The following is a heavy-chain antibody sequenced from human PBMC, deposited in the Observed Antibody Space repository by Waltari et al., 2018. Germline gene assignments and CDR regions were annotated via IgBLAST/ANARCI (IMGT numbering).Heavy chain of an antibody. J-gene: IGHJ4*02. D-gene: IGHD3-10*01. V-gene: IGHV3-23*01. CDR1: GFTFSSSA. CDR3: AKEILVRGVTPDF. CDR2: LSGSGITT. Sequence: EVELLESGGGLVQPGGSLRLPCAASGFTFSSSAMSWVRQAPGKGLEWVSSLSGSGITTYYADSVKGRFTISRDNSKNTLYLQMNSLRAEDTAVYYCAKEILVRGVTPDFWGQGTLVTVSS.